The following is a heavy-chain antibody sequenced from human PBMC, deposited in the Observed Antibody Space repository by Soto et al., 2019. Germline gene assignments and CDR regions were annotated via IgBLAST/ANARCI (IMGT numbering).Heavy chain of an antibody. Sequence: QVQLQESGPGLVKSSGTLSLTCTVSGGSISTSQWWSWLRQPPGKGLEWIGEIYHSGSSNYNASLKSRVTISVDKSKNQFSLKVNSVAAADTAVYYCASKTYESKGTSDYWGQGTLVTVSS. CDR3: ASKTYESKGTSDY. J-gene: IGHJ4*02. V-gene: IGHV4-4*02. D-gene: IGHD2-8*01. CDR2: IYHSGSS. CDR1: GGSISTSQW.